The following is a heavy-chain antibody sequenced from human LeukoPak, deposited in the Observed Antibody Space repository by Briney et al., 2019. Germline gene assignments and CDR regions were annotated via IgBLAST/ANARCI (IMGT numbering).Heavy chain of an antibody. Sequence: GGSLRLSCAASGFTFSSYWMNWVRQAPGKGLEWVAYISGGGGTIYYADSVKGRFTISRDNAKNSLYLQMDSLRAEDTAVYYCARDQEIDYYDSSGFYWGVEYWGQGTLVTVSS. D-gene: IGHD3-22*01. CDR3: ARDQEIDYYDSSGFYWGVEY. CDR2: ISGGGGTI. J-gene: IGHJ4*02. V-gene: IGHV3-48*01. CDR1: GFTFSSYW.